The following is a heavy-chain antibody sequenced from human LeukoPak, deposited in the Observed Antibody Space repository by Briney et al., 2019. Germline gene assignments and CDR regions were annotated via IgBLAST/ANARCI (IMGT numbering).Heavy chain of an antibody. Sequence: SVKVSCKASGGTFSSYAISWVRQAPGQGLEWMGGIIPIFGTANYAQKFQGRVTITTDKSTSTAYMELSSLRSEDTAVYYCARDAGYGSGTYYFDYWGHGTLVTVSS. J-gene: IGHJ4*01. CDR1: GGTFSSYA. D-gene: IGHD3-10*01. V-gene: IGHV1-69*05. CDR3: ARDAGYGSGTYYFDY. CDR2: IIPIFGTA.